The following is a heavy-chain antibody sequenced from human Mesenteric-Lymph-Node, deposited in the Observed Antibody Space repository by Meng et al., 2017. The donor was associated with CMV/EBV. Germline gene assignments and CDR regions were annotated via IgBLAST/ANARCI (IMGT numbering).Heavy chain of an antibody. CDR1: GDSIRRRY. V-gene: IGHV4-59*11. CDR3: ARADEYCGSYYCDNVAFDM. J-gene: IGHJ3*02. Sequence: SETLSLTCTVSGDSIRRRYWSWIRQPPGKGLEWIGDISDSEKIKYNPSLKGRVTILVDTSKNQFSLKLDSVTAADTAVYFCARADEYCGSYYCDNVAFDMWGQGTVVTVSS. CDR2: ISDSEKI. D-gene: IGHD1-26*01.